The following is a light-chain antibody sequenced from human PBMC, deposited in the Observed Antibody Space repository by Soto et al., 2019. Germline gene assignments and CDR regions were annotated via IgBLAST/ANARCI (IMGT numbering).Light chain of an antibody. CDR3: QQYYTWPT. CDR1: QSVDSN. J-gene: IGKJ5*01. Sequence: VVTQSPDTLSSWSAESANLSCRASQSVDSNLAWYQQKPGQAPRLLIYAASTRATGIPARFSGSGTGTEFTLPISRLQSEDFAIYYCQQYYTWPTFGQGTRLEIK. CDR2: AAS. V-gene: IGKV3-15*01.